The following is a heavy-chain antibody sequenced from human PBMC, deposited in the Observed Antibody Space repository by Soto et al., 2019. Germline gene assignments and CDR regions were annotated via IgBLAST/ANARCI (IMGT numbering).Heavy chain of an antibody. CDR3: VRDGTKTLRDWFDP. CDR1: GGSFSGYY. CDR2: IYATGTT. V-gene: IGHV4-59*10. D-gene: IGHD1-1*01. J-gene: IGHJ5*02. Sequence: SETLSLTCAVYGGSFSGYYWSWIRQPPGKGLEWIGRIYATGTTDYNPSLKSRVMMSVDTSKKRFSLRLRSVTAADTAVYYCVRDGTKTLRDWFDPWGQGISVTVSS.